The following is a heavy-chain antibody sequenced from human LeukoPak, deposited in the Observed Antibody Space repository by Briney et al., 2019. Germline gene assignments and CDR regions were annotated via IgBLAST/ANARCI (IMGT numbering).Heavy chain of an antibody. D-gene: IGHD5-24*01. J-gene: IGHJ4*02. Sequence: PGGSLRLSCAASGFTLSDFWMSWVRQAPGKGLEWVANIDQDGSDKNYVGSVKGRFTISRDDAKNSLFLQMNSLRAEDTAVYYCARPRGIGGGDGYNFDYWGQGTLVTVSS. CDR3: ARPRGIGGGDGYNFDY. V-gene: IGHV3-7*01. CDR2: IDQDGSDK. CDR1: GFTLSDFW.